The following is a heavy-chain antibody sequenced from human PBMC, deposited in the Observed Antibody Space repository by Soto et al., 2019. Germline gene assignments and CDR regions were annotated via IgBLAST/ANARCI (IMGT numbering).Heavy chain of an antibody. CDR3: ARGSPYYGSGSIRGYYYYYYMDV. J-gene: IGHJ6*03. V-gene: IGHV4-34*01. Sequence: SETLSLTCAVYGGSFSGYYWSWIRQPPGKGLEWIGEINHSGSTNYNPSLKSRVTISVDTSKNQFSLKLSSVTAADTAVYYCARGSPYYGSGSIRGYYYYYYMDVWGKGTTVTVSS. CDR2: INHSGST. CDR1: GGSFSGYY. D-gene: IGHD3-10*01.